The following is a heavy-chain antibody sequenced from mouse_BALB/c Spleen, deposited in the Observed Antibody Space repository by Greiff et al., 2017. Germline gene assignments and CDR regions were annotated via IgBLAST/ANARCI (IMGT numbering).Heavy chain of an antibody. CDR1: GFNIKDTY. CDR3: ARSPLTFYYAMDY. Sequence: EVKLMESGAELVKPGASVKLSCTASGFNIKDTYMHWVKQRPEQGLEWIGRIDPANGNTKYDPKFQGKATITADTSSNTAYLQLSSLTSEDTAVYYCARSPLTFYYAMDYWGQGTSVTVSS. J-gene: IGHJ4*01. D-gene: IGHD4-1*01. V-gene: IGHV14-3*02. CDR2: IDPANGNT.